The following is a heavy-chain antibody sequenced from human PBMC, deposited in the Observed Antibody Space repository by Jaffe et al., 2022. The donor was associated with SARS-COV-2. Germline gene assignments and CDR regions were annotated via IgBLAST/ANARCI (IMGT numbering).Heavy chain of an antibody. V-gene: IGHV4-31*03. CDR3: ARTGLLTGYRFDF. D-gene: IGHD3-9*01. Sequence: QVQLQEWGPGLVKPSQTLSLTCTVSGGSISSGGYYWSWIRQHPEKGLEWIGYIYYSGNTYYSPSLESRVIMSVDTSKNLFSLKLNSVTAADTAVYYCARTGLLTGYRFDFWGQGALVTVSS. CDR2: IYYSGNT. CDR1: GGSISSGGYY. J-gene: IGHJ4*02.